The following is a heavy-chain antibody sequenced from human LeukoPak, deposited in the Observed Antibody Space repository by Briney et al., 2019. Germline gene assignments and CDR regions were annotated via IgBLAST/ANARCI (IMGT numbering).Heavy chain of an antibody. CDR2: IWYDGSKK. J-gene: IGHJ4*02. D-gene: IGHD2-8*02. CDR1: GFTFSSYS. V-gene: IGHV3-33*01. CDR3: ARYNTGSVDY. Sequence: SGGSLRLSCAASGFTFSSYSMHWVRQAPGKGLEGGAVIWYDGSKKYYADSVKGRFTISRDNSKNTLYLQMDSLRAEDTAVYYCARYNTGSVDYWGQGTLVTVSS.